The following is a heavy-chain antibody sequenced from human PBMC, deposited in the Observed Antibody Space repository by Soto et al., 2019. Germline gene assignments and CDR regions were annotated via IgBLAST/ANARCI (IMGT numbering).Heavy chain of an antibody. CDR1: GFTFSSYA. D-gene: IGHD3-3*01. CDR3: AKDLVGDDTIFGVGGGY. J-gene: IGHJ4*02. CDR2: ISGSGGST. Sequence: GGSLRLSCAASGFTFSSYAMSWVRQAPGKGLEWVSAISGSGGSTYYADSVKGRFTISRDNSKNTLYLQMNSLRAEDTAVYYCAKDLVGDDTIFGVGGGYWGQGTLVTVSS. V-gene: IGHV3-23*01.